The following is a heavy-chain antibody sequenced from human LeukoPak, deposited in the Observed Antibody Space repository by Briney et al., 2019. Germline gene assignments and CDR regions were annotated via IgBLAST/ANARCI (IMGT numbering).Heavy chain of an antibody. D-gene: IGHD1-26*01. CDR3: ARDTRGATVSWYYGMDV. CDR1: GYAFRNYG. CDR2: ISAYNGNT. Sequence: ASVKVSCKTSGYAFRNYGVTWVRQAPGQGLEWMGWISAYNGNTNYAQSLQGRVTMTTDTSTSTAYMELRSLRSDDTALYYCARDTRGATVSWYYGMDVWGQGTTVTVSS. V-gene: IGHV1-18*01. J-gene: IGHJ6*02.